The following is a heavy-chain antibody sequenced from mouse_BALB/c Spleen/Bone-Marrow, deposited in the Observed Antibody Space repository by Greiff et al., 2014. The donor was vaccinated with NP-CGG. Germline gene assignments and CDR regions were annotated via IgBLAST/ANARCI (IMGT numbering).Heavy chain of an antibody. CDR3: ARDGYGSSD. Sequence: VQLKESGGVLVKPGGSLKLSCAASGFTFSTYAMSWVRQSPEKRLEWVAEISSGGSYTYYPDTVTGRFTISRDNAKNTLYLEMSSLRSEDTAMYDCARDGYGSSDWGQGTLVTVSA. CDR2: ISSGGSYT. CDR1: GFTFSTYA. J-gene: IGHJ3*01. D-gene: IGHD1-1*01. V-gene: IGHV5-9-4*01.